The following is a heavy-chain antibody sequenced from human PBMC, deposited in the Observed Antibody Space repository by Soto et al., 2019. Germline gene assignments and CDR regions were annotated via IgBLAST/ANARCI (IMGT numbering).Heavy chain of an antibody. D-gene: IGHD6-6*01. CDR2: ISGSGGST. Sequence: GGSLRLSCAASGFTFSSYAMSWVRQAPGKGLEWVSAISGSGGSTYYADSVKGRFTISREISKNTPYLQMNSLSAGDTAVYYCAKDLRDSSASIGWFDPWGQGTLVTVSS. J-gene: IGHJ5*02. CDR3: AKDLRDSSASIGWFDP. CDR1: GFTFSSYA. V-gene: IGHV3-23*01.